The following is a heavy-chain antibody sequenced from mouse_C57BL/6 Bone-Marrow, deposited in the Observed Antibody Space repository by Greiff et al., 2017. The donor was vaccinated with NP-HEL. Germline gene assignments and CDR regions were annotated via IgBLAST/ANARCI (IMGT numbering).Heavy chain of an antibody. CDR2: IYPGSGNT. D-gene: IGHD1-1*01. CDR1: GYTFTDYY. V-gene: IGHV1-76*01. CDR3: ARPITTVVEGFAY. Sequence: QVHVKQSGAELVRPGASVKLSCKASGYTFTDYYINWVKQRPGQGLEWIARIYPGSGNTYYNEKFKGKATLTAEKSSSTAYMQLSSLTSEDSAVYFCARPITTVVEGFAYWGQGTLVTVSA. J-gene: IGHJ3*01.